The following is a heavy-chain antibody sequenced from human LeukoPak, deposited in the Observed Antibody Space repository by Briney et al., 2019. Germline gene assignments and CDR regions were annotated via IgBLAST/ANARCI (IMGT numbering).Heavy chain of an antibody. CDR1: GFTFSSYA. V-gene: IGHV3-30-3*01. D-gene: IGHD3-10*01. Sequence: GGSLRLSCAASGFTFSSYAMHWVRQAPGKGLEWVAVISYDGSNKYYADSVKGRFTISRDNSKNTLYLQMNSLRAEDTAVYYCARGHFEVLLWFGETHGDFDYWGQGTLVTVSS. CDR3: ARGHFEVLLWFGETHGDFDY. J-gene: IGHJ4*02. CDR2: ISYDGSNK.